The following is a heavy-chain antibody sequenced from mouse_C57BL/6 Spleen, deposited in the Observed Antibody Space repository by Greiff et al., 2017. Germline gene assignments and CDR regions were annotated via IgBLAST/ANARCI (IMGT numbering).Heavy chain of an antibody. J-gene: IGHJ2*01. CDR3: ASLYDYFFDY. V-gene: IGHV1-50*01. D-gene: IGHD2-4*01. CDR2: IDPSDSYT. Sequence: VQLQQPGAELVKPGASVKLSCKASGYTFTSYWMQWVKQRPGQGLEWIGEIDPSDSYTNYNQKFKGTATLTVDTSSSTAYMQRSSLTSEYSAVYYCASLYDYFFDYWGQGTTLTVSS. CDR1: GYTFTSYW.